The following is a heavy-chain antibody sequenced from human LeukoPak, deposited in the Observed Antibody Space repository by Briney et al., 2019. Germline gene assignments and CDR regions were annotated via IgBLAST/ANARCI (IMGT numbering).Heavy chain of an antibody. D-gene: IGHD5-24*01. CDR1: GYTFTSHD. CDR3: ASSITPWAFDI. V-gene: IGHV1-8*03. Sequence: ASVKVSCKASGYTFTSHDINWVRQATGQGLEWMGWMNPNSGNTGYAQKFQGRVTFTRNTSIGTAYMELSGLRSEDTAVYYCASSITPWAFDIWGQGTMVTVSS. CDR2: MNPNSGNT. J-gene: IGHJ3*02.